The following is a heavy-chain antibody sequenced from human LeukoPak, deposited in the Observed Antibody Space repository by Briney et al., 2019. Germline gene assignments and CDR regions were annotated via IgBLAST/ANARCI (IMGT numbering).Heavy chain of an antibody. J-gene: IGHJ4*02. D-gene: IGHD3-22*01. CDR2: IKTDGSEK. V-gene: IGHV3-7*05. Sequence: GGSLRLSCAASGFTFSRFWMSWVRQAPGKGLEWVANIKTDGSEKYYVDSVKGRFTIYRDNAKNSLYLQMNSLRAEDTAVYYCAEVVVGYWGQGTLVTVSS. CDR1: GFTFSRFW. CDR3: AEVVVGY.